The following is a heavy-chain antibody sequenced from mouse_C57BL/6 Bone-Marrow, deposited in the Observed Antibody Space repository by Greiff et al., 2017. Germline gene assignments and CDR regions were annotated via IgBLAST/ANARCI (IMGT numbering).Heavy chain of an antibody. CDR1: GYTFTSYG. V-gene: IGHV1-81*01. D-gene: IGHD1-1*02. CDR2: IYPRSGNT. CDR3: ARSVAWYFDV. Sequence: VKLMESGAELARPGASVTLSCKASGYTFTSYGISWVKQRTGQGLEWIGEIYPRSGNTYYNEKFKGKATLTADKSSSTAYMELRSLTSEDSAVYFCARSVAWYFDVWGTGTTVTVSS. J-gene: IGHJ1*03.